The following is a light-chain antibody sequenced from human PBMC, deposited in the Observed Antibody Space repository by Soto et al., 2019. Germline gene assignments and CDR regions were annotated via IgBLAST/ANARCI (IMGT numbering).Light chain of an antibody. CDR3: MQPLQSWT. J-gene: IGKJ1*01. V-gene: IGKV2-28*01. CDR2: LCS. CDR1: KSLLHSNGYNY. Sequence: DIVMTQSPLSLPVTPGEPASISCRSSKSLLHSNGYNYLDWYLQKPGQSPHLLIYLCSNRASGVPDRFSGSGSGTDFTLKISRVEAEDVGVYYCMQPLQSWTFGQGTKVEI.